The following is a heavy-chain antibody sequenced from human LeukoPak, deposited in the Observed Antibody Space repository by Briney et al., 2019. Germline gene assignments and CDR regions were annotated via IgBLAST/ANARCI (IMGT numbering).Heavy chain of an antibody. CDR2: I. V-gene: IGHV3-66*01. J-gene: IGHJ4*02. CDR1: GFTVSSNY. Sequence: GGSLRLSCAASGFTVSSNYMSWVRQAPGKGPEWVSVISVKGRFTISRDNSKNTLYLQMNSLRAEDTAVYYCARDGLYGSGSYTADPQGYWGQGTLVTVSS. D-gene: IGHD3-10*01. CDR3: ARDGLYGSGSYTADPQGY.